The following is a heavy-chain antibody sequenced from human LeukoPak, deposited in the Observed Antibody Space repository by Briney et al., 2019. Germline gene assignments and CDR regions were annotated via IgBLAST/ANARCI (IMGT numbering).Heavy chain of an antibody. Sequence: SETLSLTCTVSGASICSYYWSWIRQPPGKGLEWIGYIFHSGSTNYNPSLKSRVTISVDTSKNQFSLKLSSVTAADTAVYYCARGAPGGNDYGDYWGQGTLVTVSS. CDR1: GASICSYY. CDR3: ARGAPGGNDYGDY. J-gene: IGHJ4*02. V-gene: IGHV4-59*01. CDR2: IFHSGST.